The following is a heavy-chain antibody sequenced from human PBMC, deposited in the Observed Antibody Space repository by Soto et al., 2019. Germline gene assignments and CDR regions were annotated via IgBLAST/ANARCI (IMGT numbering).Heavy chain of an antibody. CDR2: INAGNGNT. Sequence: QVQLVQSGAEVKKPGASVKVSCKASGYTFTSYAMHWVRQAPGQRLEWMGWINAGNGNTKYSQKFQGRVTITRDTSASTAYMELSSLRSKDTAVYYCARYSYDIKSFDYWGQGTLVTVSS. V-gene: IGHV1-3*01. CDR1: GYTFTSYA. J-gene: IGHJ4*02. D-gene: IGHD5-18*01. CDR3: ARYSYDIKSFDY.